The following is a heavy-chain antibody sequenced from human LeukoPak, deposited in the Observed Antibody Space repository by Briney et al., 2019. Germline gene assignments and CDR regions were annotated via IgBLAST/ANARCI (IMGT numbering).Heavy chain of an antibody. D-gene: IGHD6-19*01. CDR2: ISGSGGST. CDR1: GFTFASYA. J-gene: IGHJ4*02. Sequence: GGSLRLSCAASGFTFASYAVSWVRQAPGKGLEWVSGISGSGGSTYYADSVKGRFTISRDNSKNTLYLQMNSLRAEDTAVYYCAKMPVSYSSGWSVFDYWGQGNLVTVSS. V-gene: IGHV3-23*01. CDR3: AKMPVSYSSGWSVFDY.